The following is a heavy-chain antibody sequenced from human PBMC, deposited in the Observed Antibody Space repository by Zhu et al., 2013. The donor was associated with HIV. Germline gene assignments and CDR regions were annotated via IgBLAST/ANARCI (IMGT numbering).Heavy chain of an antibody. CDR2: IGTAGDT. D-gene: IGHD3-16*01. V-gene: IGHV3-13*01. Sequence: EVQLVESGGGLVQPGGSLRLSCAASGFTFSSYDMHWVRQATGKGLEWVSAIGTAGDTYYPGSVKGRFTISRENAKNSLYLQMNSLRAGDTAVYYCARAGRSLGGESDAFDIWGQGTMVTVSS. CDR3: ARAGRSLGGESDAFDI. CDR1: GFTFSSYD. J-gene: IGHJ3*02.